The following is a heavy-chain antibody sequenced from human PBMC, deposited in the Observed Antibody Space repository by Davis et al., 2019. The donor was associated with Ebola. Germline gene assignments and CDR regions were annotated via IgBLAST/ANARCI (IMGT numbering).Heavy chain of an antibody. J-gene: IGHJ4*02. CDR3: AREGKYRDESRTFDY. D-gene: IGHD2-2*01. Sequence: GGSLRLSCAASGFTFSSYAMSWVRQAPGKGLEWVSMITATGGGTYYADSLEGRFTISRDNSKNTLYLQMNSLRAEDTAVYYCAREGKYRDESRTFDYWGQGTLVTVSS. CDR1: GFTFSSYA. V-gene: IGHV3-23*01. CDR2: ITATGGGT.